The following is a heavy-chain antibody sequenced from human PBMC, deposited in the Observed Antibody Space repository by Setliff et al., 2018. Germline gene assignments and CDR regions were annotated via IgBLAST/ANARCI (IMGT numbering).Heavy chain of an antibody. V-gene: IGHV5-51*01. CDR3: ARTYDSSGYHDAFDI. Sequence: GESLKISCKGSGYTFTSYWIGWVRQMPGKGLEWMGIIYPGDSDTRYSPSLQGQVTISADKSITTAYLQWSSLRASDTAMYYCARTYDSSGYHDAFDIWGQGTMVTVSS. D-gene: IGHD3-22*01. CDR1: GYTFTSYW. CDR2: IYPGDSDT. J-gene: IGHJ3*02.